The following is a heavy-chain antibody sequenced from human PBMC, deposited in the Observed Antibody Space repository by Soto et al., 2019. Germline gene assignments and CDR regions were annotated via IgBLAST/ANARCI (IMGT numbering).Heavy chain of an antibody. J-gene: IGHJ4*02. Sequence: QLQLQESGPGLVKPSETLSLTCTVSGGSISSSSYYWGWIRQPPGKGLEWIGSIYYSGSTYYNPSLKSRVTIYVGTSKTQFSLKMSSVTAADTAVYYCARCLILPGSYYFDYWGQGTLVTVSS. V-gene: IGHV4-39*01. CDR3: ARCLILPGSYYFDY. CDR1: GGSISSSSYY. CDR2: IYYSGST. D-gene: IGHD3-9*01.